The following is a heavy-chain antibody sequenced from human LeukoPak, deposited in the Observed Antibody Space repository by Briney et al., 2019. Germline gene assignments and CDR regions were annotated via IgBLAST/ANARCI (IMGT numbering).Heavy chain of an antibody. CDR2: ISGSGGST. V-gene: IGHV3-23*01. CDR3: ASRDDFWSGYTNFDY. D-gene: IGHD3-3*01. CDR1: GFTFSSYA. Sequence: PGGSLRLSCAASGFTFSSYAMSWVRQAPGKGLEWVSAISGSGGSTYYADSVKGRFTISRDNSKNTLYLQMNSLRAEDTAVYYCASRDDFWSGYTNFDYWGQGTLVTVSS. J-gene: IGHJ4*02.